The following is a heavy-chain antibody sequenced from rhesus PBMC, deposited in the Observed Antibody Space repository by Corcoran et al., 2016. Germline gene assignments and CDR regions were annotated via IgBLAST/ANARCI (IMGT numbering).Heavy chain of an antibody. V-gene: IGHV4-169*02. Sequence: QLQLQELGPGLVKPSETLSVTCAVSGGSISSSYWSWIRQAPGKGLEWIGYIYGSGSSTNYNPSLKKRVTLAVDTSKNLLSLKLSSVTTADTAVYYCARDLTYSSGWYGFDYWGQGVLVTVSS. J-gene: IGHJ4*01. CDR1: GGSISSSY. CDR2: IYGSGSST. D-gene: IGHD6-31*01. CDR3: ARDLTYSSGWYGFDY.